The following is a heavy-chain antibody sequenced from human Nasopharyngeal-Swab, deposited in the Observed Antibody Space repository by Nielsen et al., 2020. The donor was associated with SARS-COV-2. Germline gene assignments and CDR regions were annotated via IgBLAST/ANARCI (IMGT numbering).Heavy chain of an antibody. V-gene: IGHV4-34*01. CDR3: ARTYSGSYWAGHDAFDI. J-gene: IGHJ3*02. D-gene: IGHD1-26*01. CDR2: INHSGST. CDR1: GGSFSGYY. Sequence: SETLSLTCAVYGGSFSGYYWSWIRQPPGKGLEWIGEINHSGSTYYNPSLKSRVTISVDTSKNQFSLKLSSVTAADTAVYYCARTYSGSYWAGHDAFDIWGQGTMVTVSS.